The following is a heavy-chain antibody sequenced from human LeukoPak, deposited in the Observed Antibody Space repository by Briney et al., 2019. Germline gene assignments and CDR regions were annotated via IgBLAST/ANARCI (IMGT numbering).Heavy chain of an antibody. D-gene: IGHD5-24*01. V-gene: IGHV3-48*01. CDR2: ISSSTSNI. J-gene: IGHJ4*02. CDR1: GFIFSSYG. CDR3: ERDRLMAETPFYFDS. Sequence: GGSLRLPCTGSGFIFSSYGFTWVRQAPGKGLEWVAYISSSTSNIFYADSVKGRFTISRDHVPDSVLLQMHSQRVEDTAPYLCERDRLMAETPFYFDSWGQGALVTVSS.